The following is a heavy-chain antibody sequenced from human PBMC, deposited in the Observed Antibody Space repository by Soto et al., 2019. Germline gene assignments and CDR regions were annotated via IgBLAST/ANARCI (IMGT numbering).Heavy chain of an antibody. D-gene: IGHD2-2*01. CDR2: IVPMFGPS. CDR1: GGPFRSFA. J-gene: IGHJ6*02. Sequence: QVQLVQSGAEVKKPGSSVKVSCKASGGPFRSFAISWVRQAPGQGLEWMGGIVPMFGPSTYAQKFQGRGTITADESTSTAYMELSSMRSEDTAVYYCAARHCSTTSCYYDMDVWVQGTTVTFSS. V-gene: IGHV1-69*01. CDR3: AARHCSTTSCYYDMDV.